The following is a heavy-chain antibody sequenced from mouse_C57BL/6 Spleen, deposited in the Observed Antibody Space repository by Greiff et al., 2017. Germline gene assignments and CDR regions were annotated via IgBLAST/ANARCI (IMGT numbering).Heavy chain of an antibody. J-gene: IGHJ2*01. CDR3: AREGDY. Sequence: VQLQQPGAELVKPGASVKLSCKASGYTFTSYWMQWVKQRPGQGLEWIGEIDPSDSHTNYNQKFKGKATLTVDTSSSTAYMQLSSLTSEDSAVYYCAREGDYWGQGTTLTVSS. CDR1: GYTFTSYW. CDR2: IDPSDSHT. V-gene: IGHV1-50*01.